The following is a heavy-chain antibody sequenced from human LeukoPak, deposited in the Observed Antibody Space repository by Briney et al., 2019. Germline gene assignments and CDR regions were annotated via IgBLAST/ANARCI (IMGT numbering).Heavy chain of an antibody. CDR3: ASERAYCGGDCYSNY. Sequence: GESLKIFCKGSGYSFTSYWISWVRQMPGKGLEWMGRIDPSDSYTNYSPSFQGHVTISADKSISTAYLQWSSLKASDTAMYYCASERAYCGGDCYSNYWGQGTLVTVSS. CDR1: GYSFTSYW. J-gene: IGHJ4*02. V-gene: IGHV5-10-1*01. CDR2: IDPSDSYT. D-gene: IGHD2-21*02.